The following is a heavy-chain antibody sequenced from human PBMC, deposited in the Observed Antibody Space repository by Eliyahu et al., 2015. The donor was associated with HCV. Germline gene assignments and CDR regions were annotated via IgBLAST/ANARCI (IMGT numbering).Heavy chain of an antibody. CDR1: GSPIFSSTXX. D-gene: IGHD3-16*02. V-gene: IGHV4-61*02. J-gene: IGHJ4*02. CDR2: YYPSGRST. Sequence: QVQLQESGPGVVKPSETLSLTCTVSGSPIFSSTXXXVWIRQSAGEGLEWIGRYYPSGRSTNYNVALKSRLTISVDTSKNQFSLDLTSVTAADTAVYYCASGREAPGRLGGVIEYFDSWGQGILVTVSS. CDR3: ASGREAPGRLGGVIEYFDS.